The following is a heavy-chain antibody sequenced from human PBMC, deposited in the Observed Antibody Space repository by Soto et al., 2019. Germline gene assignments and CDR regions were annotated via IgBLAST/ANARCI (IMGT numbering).Heavy chain of an antibody. J-gene: IGHJ6*02. Sequence: QVQLVQSGAEVKKPGASVKVSCKASGYTFTSYYMHWVRQAPGQGLEWMGIINPSGGSTSYAQKSQGRVTITRDTSTSTVYMELSSLRSEDTAVYYCARGVGTIVGAPRNYYYYGMDVWGQGTTVTVSS. CDR2: INPSGGST. CDR1: GYTFTSYY. CDR3: ARGVGTIVGAPRNYYYYGMDV. D-gene: IGHD1-26*01. V-gene: IGHV1-46*04.